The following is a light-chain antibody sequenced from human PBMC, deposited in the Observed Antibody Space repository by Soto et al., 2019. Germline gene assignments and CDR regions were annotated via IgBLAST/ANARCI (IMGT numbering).Light chain of an antibody. V-gene: IGLV1-40*01. CDR2: SNF. CDR3: QAYDNSLSGWV. J-gene: IGLJ3*02. Sequence: QSVLTQPPSVSGAPGQGVTISCTGSSSNIGKDYDVHWYQQLPGAAPRLLIYSNFNRPSGVPYRFSGSKSGSSASLVITGLQAEDEADYYCQAYDNSLSGWVFGGRTKLTVL. CDR1: SSNIGKDYD.